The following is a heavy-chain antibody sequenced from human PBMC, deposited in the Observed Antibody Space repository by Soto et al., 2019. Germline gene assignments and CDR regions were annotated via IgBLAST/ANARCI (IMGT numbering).Heavy chain of an antibody. CDR1: GFTVSDHH. J-gene: IGHJ4*02. D-gene: IGHD5-18*01. CDR3: ATGVDTAKSGF. CDR2: IYPAGHT. Sequence: VQVVESGGGLIQPGGSLRLSCAASGFTVSDHHMTWVRQAPGRGPQWVSTIYPAGHTFYADSVWGRFTISRDTSMNMVYLQMTTLRAEDTAVYYCATGVDTAKSGFRGQGTLVIVSS. V-gene: IGHV3-53*01.